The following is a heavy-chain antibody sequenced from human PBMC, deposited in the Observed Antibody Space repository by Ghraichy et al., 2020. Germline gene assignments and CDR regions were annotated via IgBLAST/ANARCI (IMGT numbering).Heavy chain of an antibody. CDR3: AKDRVGTGASSLRDFDY. CDR1: GFTFGSFA. V-gene: IGHV3-23*01. D-gene: IGHD3-10*01. Sequence: GGSLRLSCAASGFTFGSFAMSWVRQAPGKGLEWVSGTSGSGGNSYYADSVKGRSAILRDNSKNTVFLQMSSLRVEDTAVYYCAKDRVGTGASSLRDFDYWGQGTLVTVSS. CDR2: TSGSGGNS. J-gene: IGHJ4*02.